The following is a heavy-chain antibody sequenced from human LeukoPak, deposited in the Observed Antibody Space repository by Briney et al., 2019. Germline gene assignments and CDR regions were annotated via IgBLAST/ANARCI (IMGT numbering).Heavy chain of an antibody. D-gene: IGHD3-10*01. J-gene: IGHJ4*02. V-gene: IGHV3-21*04. CDR3: AKETMVRGPRGDYFDY. CDR1: GFTFSSYS. CDR2: ISSSSSYI. Sequence: PGGSLRLSCAASGFTFSSYSMNWVRQAPGKGLEWVSSISSSSSYIYYADSVKGRFTISRDNSKDTLYLQMNSLRAEDTAVYYCAKETMVRGPRGDYFDYWGQGTLVTVSS.